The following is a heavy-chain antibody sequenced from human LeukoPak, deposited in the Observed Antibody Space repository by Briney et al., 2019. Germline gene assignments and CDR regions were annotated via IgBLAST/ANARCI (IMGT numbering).Heavy chain of an antibody. Sequence: GGSLRLSCAASGFTVSSNYMSWVRQAPGKGLEWVSVIYSGGSTYYADSVKGRFTISRHNSKNTLYLQMNSLRAEDTAVYYCASGTSGYSYGYGYWGQGTLVTVSS. CDR3: ASGTSGYSYGYGY. D-gene: IGHD5-18*01. CDR2: IYSGGST. V-gene: IGHV3-53*04. J-gene: IGHJ4*02. CDR1: GFTVSSNY.